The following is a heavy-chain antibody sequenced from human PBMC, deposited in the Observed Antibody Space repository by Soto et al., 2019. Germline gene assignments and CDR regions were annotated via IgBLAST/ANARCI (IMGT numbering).Heavy chain of an antibody. J-gene: IGHJ4*02. CDR3: ARVRGSSSYPPSYYFDY. CDR2: IYYSGST. Sequence: KPSETLSLTCTVSGGSISSGGYYWSWIRQHPGKGLEWIGYIYYSGSTYYNPSLKSRVTISVDTSKNQFSLKLSSVTAADTAVYYCARVRGSSSYPPSYYFDYWGQGTLVTVSS. V-gene: IGHV4-31*03. D-gene: IGHD6-13*01. CDR1: GGSISSGGYY.